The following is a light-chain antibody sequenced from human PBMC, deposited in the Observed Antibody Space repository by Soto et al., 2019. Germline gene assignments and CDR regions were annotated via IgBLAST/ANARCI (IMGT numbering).Light chain of an antibody. CDR1: SSDIGGYNY. J-gene: IGLJ1*01. V-gene: IGLV2-11*01. CDR3: CSYAGSSSYV. CDR2: TVT. Sequence: QSALTQPRSVSGSPGQSVTISCTGTSSDIGGYNYVSWYQQHPGKAPKLMIYTVTKRSSGVPDRFSGSKSDNTASLTISGLQADDEADYYCCSYAGSSSYVFGTGTKVTVL.